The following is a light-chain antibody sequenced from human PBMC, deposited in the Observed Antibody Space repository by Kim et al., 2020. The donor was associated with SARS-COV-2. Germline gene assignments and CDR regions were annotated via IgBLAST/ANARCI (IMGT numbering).Light chain of an antibody. Sequence: VSPGQTASITCSGDKLGDKYACWYQQKPGQSPVLVIYEDSNRPSGIPERFSGSNSGNTATLTISGTQAMDEADYYCQAWDSSTAWVFGTGTKVTVL. CDR2: EDS. CDR1: KLGDKY. J-gene: IGLJ1*01. V-gene: IGLV3-1*01. CDR3: QAWDSSTAWV.